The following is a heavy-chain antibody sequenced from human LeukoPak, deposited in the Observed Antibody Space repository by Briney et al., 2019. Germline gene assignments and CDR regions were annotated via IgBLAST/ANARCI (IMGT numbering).Heavy chain of an antibody. Sequence: ASETLSLTCTVSGGSINDYSWSWIRQPPGKGLEWIGYIYYSGSTNYNPSLKSRVTISVDTSKNQFSLKLSSVTAADTAVYYCARSGDGSGYYYYYYMDVWGKGTTVTVSS. CDR2: IYYSGST. D-gene: IGHD3-10*01. CDR3: ARSGDGSGYYYYYYMDV. J-gene: IGHJ6*03. V-gene: IGHV4-59*01. CDR1: GGSINDYS.